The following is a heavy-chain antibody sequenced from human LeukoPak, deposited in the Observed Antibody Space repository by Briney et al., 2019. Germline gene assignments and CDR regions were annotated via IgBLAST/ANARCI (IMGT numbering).Heavy chain of an antibody. CDR1: GFTFSSYS. CDR3: ARVSVLYPDAFDI. D-gene: IGHD2-2*02. CDR2: ISSSSSYI. V-gene: IGHV3-21*01. Sequence: KPGGSLRLSCAASGFTFSSYSMNWVRQAPGKGLEWVSSISSSSSYIYYADSVKGRFTISRDNAKNSLYLQMNSLRAEDTAVYYCARVSVLYPDAFDIWGQGTMVTVSS. J-gene: IGHJ3*02.